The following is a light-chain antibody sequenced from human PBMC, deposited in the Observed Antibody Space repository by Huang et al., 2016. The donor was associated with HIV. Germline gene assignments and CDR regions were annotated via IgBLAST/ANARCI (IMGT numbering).Light chain of an antibody. CDR2: GAA. CDR1: QCVSDTH. J-gene: IGKJ2*01. CDR3: QQFQSSPYT. Sequence: EIVITQSPATLSLSLGTRATLACSAMQCVSDTHLGWYQQIAGQPPRLLIYGAATRIPGVPDRFSGSGTGSDFTLTISGLEPEDFALYFCQQFQSSPYTFGQGTRLEIK. V-gene: IGKV3-20*01.